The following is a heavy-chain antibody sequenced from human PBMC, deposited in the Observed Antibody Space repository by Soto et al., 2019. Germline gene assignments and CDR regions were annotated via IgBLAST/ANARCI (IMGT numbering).Heavy chain of an antibody. V-gene: IGHV3-21*01. Sequence: PGGSLRLSCAASGFTFSSYSMNWVRQAPGKGLEWVSSISSSSSYIYYADSVKGRFTISGDNAKNSLYLQMNSLRAEDTAVYYCARDPHYYDSSGNAFDIWGQGTMVTVSS. D-gene: IGHD3-22*01. CDR1: GFTFSSYS. CDR3: ARDPHYYDSSGNAFDI. J-gene: IGHJ3*02. CDR2: ISSSSSYI.